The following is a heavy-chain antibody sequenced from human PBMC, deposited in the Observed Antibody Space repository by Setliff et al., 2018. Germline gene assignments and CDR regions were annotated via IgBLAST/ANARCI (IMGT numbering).Heavy chain of an antibody. V-gene: IGHV1-18*01. J-gene: IGHJ4*02. CDR1: GGTFSSYA. CDR3: ATDKLTTSCIDH. Sequence: ASVKVSCKASGGTFSSYAISWVRQAPGQGLEWLGWIQTNSDERIYAQKMQDRLFMTTDTSTSTAYMELSSLTSDDTAVYYCATDKLTTSCIDHWGPGTQVTVSS. CDR2: IQTNSDER. D-gene: IGHD2-2*01.